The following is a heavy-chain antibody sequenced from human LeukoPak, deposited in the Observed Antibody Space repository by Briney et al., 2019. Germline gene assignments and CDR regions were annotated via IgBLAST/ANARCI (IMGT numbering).Heavy chain of an antibody. J-gene: IGHJ5*02. CDR3: ARDNSVRDEAWWFNP. Sequence: ASVKVSCKASGYTFTSYGISWVRQAPGQGLEWMGWISAYNGNTNYAQKLQGRVTMTRNTSISTAYMELSSLRSEDTAVYYCARDNSVRDEAWWFNPWGQGTLVTVSS. CDR1: GYTFTSYG. V-gene: IGHV1-18*01. D-gene: IGHD5-24*01. CDR2: ISAYNGNT.